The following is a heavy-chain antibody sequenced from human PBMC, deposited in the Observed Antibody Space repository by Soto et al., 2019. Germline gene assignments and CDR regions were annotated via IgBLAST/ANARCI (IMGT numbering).Heavy chain of an antibody. Sequence: EVQLLESGGGLVQTGGSLRLSCAASGFTFRAFAMSWVRQAPGKGLEWVSSISTGGTYYADSVKGRFTISRDDSKNTVSLQMNSLRTEDTAAYYRAKDSVSSNSVWNPYAIWGQRTMVTVS. D-gene: IGHD4-4*01. CDR2: ISTGGT. V-gene: IGHV3-23*01. CDR1: GFTFRAFA. J-gene: IGHJ3*02. CDR3: AKDSVSSNSVWNPYAI.